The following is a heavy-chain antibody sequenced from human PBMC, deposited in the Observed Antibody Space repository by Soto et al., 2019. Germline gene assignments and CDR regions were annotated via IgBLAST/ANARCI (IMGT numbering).Heavy chain of an antibody. CDR1: GYSFTSYW. CDR3: ARAYYDFWSGYPKTYYIDY. J-gene: IGHJ4*02. D-gene: IGHD3-3*01. Sequence: GESLKISCKGSGYSFTSYWIGWVRQMPGKGLEWMGIIYPGDSDTRYSPSFQGQVTISADKSISTAYLQWSSLKASDTAMYYCARAYYDFWSGYPKTYYIDYGGQGTLVTVSS. CDR2: IYPGDSDT. V-gene: IGHV5-51*01.